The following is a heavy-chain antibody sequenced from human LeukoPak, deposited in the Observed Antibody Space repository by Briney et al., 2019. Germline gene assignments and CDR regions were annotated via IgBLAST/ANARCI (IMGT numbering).Heavy chain of an antibody. V-gene: IGHV3-23*01. D-gene: IGHD3-9*01. CDR1: GFTFSSYA. Sequence: GGSLRLSCAASGFTFSSYAMSWVRQAPGKGLEWVSAISDSGGSTYYADSVKGRFTISRDNSKNTLYLQMNSLRAEDTAVYYCAKGGLRYFDWFQLSYYYGMDVWGQGTTVTVSS. CDR2: ISDSGGST. J-gene: IGHJ6*02. CDR3: AKGGLRYFDWFQLSYYYGMDV.